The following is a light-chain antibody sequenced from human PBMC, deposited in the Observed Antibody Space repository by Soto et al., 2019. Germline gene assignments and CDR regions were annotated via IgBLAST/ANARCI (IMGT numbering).Light chain of an antibody. CDR3: QQYNSYPNI. V-gene: IGKV1-5*03. Sequence: DIQMTQSPSTLSASVGDRVTITCRASQSISSWMAWYQQKPGKAPKLLIYKASSLESGVPSRFSGSGSGTEFTLTISSLQPDDFATYYCQQYNSYPNIFGQGTKLEIK. CDR1: QSISSW. J-gene: IGKJ2*01. CDR2: KAS.